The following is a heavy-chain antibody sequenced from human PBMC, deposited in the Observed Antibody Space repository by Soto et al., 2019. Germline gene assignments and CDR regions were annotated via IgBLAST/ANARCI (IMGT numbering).Heavy chain of an antibody. CDR2: ISGSGGST. Sequence: EVQLLESGGGLVQPGGSLRLSCAASGFTFSSYAMSWVRQAPGKGLEWVSAISGSGGSTYYADSVKGRFTISRDNSKNTLYLQMNSRRAEDTAVYYCAKVLPYSSSWAPYYYYYGMDVWGQGTTVTVSS. V-gene: IGHV3-23*01. CDR3: AKVLPYSSSWAPYYYYYGMDV. J-gene: IGHJ6*02. D-gene: IGHD6-13*01. CDR1: GFTFSSYA.